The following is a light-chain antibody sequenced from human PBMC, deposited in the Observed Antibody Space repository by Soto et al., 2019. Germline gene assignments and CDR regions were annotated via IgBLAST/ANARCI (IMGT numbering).Light chain of an antibody. Sequence: EIVVTQSPGTLSVSPGERVTLSCRTSHSIGTSLAWYQQRPAQPPRVLIYGASTRATGIPARFSGSGSGTEFTLTITSLQSEDVAVYYCQQYNNWHPVTFGGGTKVEIK. J-gene: IGKJ4*01. CDR2: GAS. CDR3: QQYNNWHPVT. V-gene: IGKV3-15*01. CDR1: HSIGTS.